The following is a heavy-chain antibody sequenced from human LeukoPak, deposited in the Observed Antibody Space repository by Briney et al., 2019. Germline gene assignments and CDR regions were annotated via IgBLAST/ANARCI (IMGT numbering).Heavy chain of an antibody. J-gene: IGHJ5*02. D-gene: IGHD5-24*01. CDR1: GGTFSSYA. Sequence: GASVKVSCKASGGTFSSYAISWVRQAPGQGHEWMGGIIPIFGTANYAQKFQGRVTITADESTSTAYMELSSLRSEDTAVYYCARGGPNGYTYAVRYYNWFDPWGQGTLVAVSS. CDR3: ARGGPNGYTYAVRYYNWFDP. CDR2: IIPIFGTA. V-gene: IGHV1-69*13.